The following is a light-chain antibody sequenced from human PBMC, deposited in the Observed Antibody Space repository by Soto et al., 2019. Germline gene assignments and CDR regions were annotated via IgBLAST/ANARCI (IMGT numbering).Light chain of an antibody. CDR2: AAS. J-gene: IGKJ1*01. CDR3: QHSINGPWS. V-gene: IGKV1-39*01. CDR1: QGVRDY. Sequence: DILMTQSPTTLSSSLGDRDTLTCRASQGVRDYLAWYQQKPGPAPRILIYAASTLQGGVPSRFSGSGSGTSFTLTIRSLQPEDFAPYYCQHSINGPWSFGQGTKVEIK.